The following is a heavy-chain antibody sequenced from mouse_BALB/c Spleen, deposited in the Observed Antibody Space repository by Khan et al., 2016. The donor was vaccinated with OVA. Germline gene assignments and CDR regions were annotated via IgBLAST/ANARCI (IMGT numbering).Heavy chain of an antibody. CDR2: IYPGSANT. Sequence: QVQLQQSGAELARPGASVKLSCKTSGYTFTDFYINWVKQRTGQGLEWIGDIYPGSANTYYNEKFKGKAPLTVDKSSSTAYMQLSSLTSEDSAVYFCARSGSGSFGFWGQGTLVTVSA. V-gene: IGHV1-77*01. J-gene: IGHJ3*01. CDR3: ARSGSGSFGF. CDR1: GYTFTDFY. D-gene: IGHD2-2*01.